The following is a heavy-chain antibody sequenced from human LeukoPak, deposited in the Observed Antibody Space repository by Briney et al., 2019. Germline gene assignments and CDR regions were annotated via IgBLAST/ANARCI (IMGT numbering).Heavy chain of an antibody. V-gene: IGHV1-2*02. CDR2: IHFKSGAT. J-gene: IGHJ6*03. CDR3: ARARADCSRTSCHTVDDYSSYLDV. Sequence: ASVKVSCKPSGYTFTDDYLHWVRQAPGQGLEWMGWIHFKSGATNFPQKFQGRLTLTRDTSVSTASLDLRSLKSDDTAVYFCARARADCSRTSCHTVDDYSSYLDVWSKGTTVTVSS. D-gene: IGHD2-2*02. CDR1: GYTFTDDY.